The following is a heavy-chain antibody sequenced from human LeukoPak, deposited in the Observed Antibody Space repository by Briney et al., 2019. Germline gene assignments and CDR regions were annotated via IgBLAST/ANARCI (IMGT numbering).Heavy chain of an antibody. CDR1: GFTFSSYA. J-gene: IGHJ5*02. V-gene: IGHV3-23*01. CDR2: ISGSGGST. Sequence: GGSLRLSCTASGFTFSSYAMSWVRQAPGKGLEWVSAISGSGGSTYYADSVKGRFTISRDNSKNTLYLQMNSLRAEDTAVYYCAKDPTVTTVNWFDPWGQGTLVTVSS. D-gene: IGHD4-11*01. CDR3: AKDPTVTTVNWFDP.